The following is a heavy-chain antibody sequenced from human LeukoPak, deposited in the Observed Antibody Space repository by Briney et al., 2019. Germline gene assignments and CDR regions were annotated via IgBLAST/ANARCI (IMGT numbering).Heavy chain of an antibody. Sequence: RGASVKVSCKASGYTFTGYYMHWVRQAPGQGLEWMGWISGSNGNTNYAQKFQGRVTMTTDTSTGTAYMDLRNLRFDDTAVYFCARSGRGTYYYFDLWGQGTLVTVSS. D-gene: IGHD1-26*01. CDR2: ISGSNGNT. J-gene: IGHJ4*02. V-gene: IGHV1-18*04. CDR1: GYTFTGYY. CDR3: ARSGRGTYYYFDL.